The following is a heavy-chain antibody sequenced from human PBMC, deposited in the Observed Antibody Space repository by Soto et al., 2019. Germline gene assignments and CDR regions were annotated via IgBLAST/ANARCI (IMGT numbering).Heavy chain of an antibody. Sequence: SETLSLTCTVSGGSISSSSYYWGRIRQPPGKGLEWIGSIYYSGSTYYNPSLKSRVTISVDTSKNQFSLKLSSVTAADTAVYYCARSYYDFWSGYSYYFDYWGQGTLVTVSS. CDR1: GGSISSSSYY. CDR3: ARSYYDFWSGYSYYFDY. V-gene: IGHV4-39*01. CDR2: IYYSGST. J-gene: IGHJ4*02. D-gene: IGHD3-3*01.